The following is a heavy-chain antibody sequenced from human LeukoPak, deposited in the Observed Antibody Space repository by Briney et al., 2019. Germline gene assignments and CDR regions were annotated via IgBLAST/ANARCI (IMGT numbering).Heavy chain of an antibody. V-gene: IGHV4-59*01. D-gene: IGHD2-8*01. J-gene: IGHJ3*02. CDR1: GGSISIYY. Sequence: KPSETLSLTCTVSGGSISIYYWSWIRQPPGKGLEWIGYIYYSGSTNYNPSLKSRVTISVDTSKNQFSLKLSSVTAADTAVYYCARAAGVPVAFDIWGQGTMVTVSS. CDR3: ARAAGVPVAFDI. CDR2: IYYSGST.